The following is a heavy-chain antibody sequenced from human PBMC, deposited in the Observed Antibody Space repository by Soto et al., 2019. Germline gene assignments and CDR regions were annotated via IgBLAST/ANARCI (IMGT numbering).Heavy chain of an antibody. Sequence: QVQLVQSGAEVKKPGSSVKVSCKASGGTFSSYAISWVRQAPGQGLEWMGGSIPIFGTANYAQKFQGRVTITADESTSTACMELSSLRSEDTAVYYCAGDGIVGATTLLLASGYYGMDVWGQGTTVTVS. CDR1: GGTFSSYA. V-gene: IGHV1-69*01. CDR2: SIPIFGTA. CDR3: AGDGIVGATTLLLASGYYGMDV. J-gene: IGHJ6*02. D-gene: IGHD1-26*01.